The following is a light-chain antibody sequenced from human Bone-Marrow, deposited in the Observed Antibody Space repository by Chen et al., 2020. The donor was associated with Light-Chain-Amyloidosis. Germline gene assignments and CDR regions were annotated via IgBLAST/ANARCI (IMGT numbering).Light chain of an antibody. Sequence: QSALTQPASVSGSPAQSTTISCPGTSPSIGTFNYVPWYQQHPGKAPQLIIFEVSNRPSGVSDRFSGCKSGNAASLTISGLQPGDEADFYCSSYTSTTADVIFGGGTKLTVL. J-gene: IGLJ2*01. CDR2: EVS. V-gene: IGLV2-14*01. CDR3: SSYTSTTADVI. CDR1: SPSIGTFNY.